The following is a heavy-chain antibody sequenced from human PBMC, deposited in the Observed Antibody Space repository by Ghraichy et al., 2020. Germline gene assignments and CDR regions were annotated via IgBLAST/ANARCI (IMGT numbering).Heavy chain of an antibody. D-gene: IGHD3-22*01. Sequence: SVKVSCKAAGDTFSRYAISWVRQAAGQGLEWMGGISPVLDTTDYAQKFQGRVTITADESTTTAYLELRRLRYEDTAVYYCARGDSLIVEVGWFDPWGQGTLVTVSS. J-gene: IGHJ5*02. CDR3: ARGDSLIVEVGWFDP. CDR1: GDTFSRYA. CDR2: ISPVLDTT. V-gene: IGHV1-69*13.